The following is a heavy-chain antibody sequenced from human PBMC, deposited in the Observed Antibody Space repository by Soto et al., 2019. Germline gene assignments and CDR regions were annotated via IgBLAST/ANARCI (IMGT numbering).Heavy chain of an antibody. CDR1: GGTVASSHW. J-gene: IGHJ5*02. Sequence: SETLALTCGVSGGTVASSHWWSWVRQSPGRGLEWIGNVYHTGDTNFNPSLQSRVTFSVDKSNNQFSLRLTSVTAADTAVYFCAREIVTAGGNNYFDPWGPGTLVTVSS. CDR3: AREIVTAGGNNYFDP. V-gene: IGHV4-4*02. CDR2: VYHTGDT. D-gene: IGHD2-21*02.